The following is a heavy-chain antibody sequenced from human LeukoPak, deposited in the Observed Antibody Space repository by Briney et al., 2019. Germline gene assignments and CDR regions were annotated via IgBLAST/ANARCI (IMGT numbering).Heavy chain of an antibody. CDR2: INPIDGST. CDR1: GYTFTNYY. V-gene: IGHV1-46*01. Sequence: ASVNVSCKASGYTFTNYYMHWVRQAPGQGLEWMGIINPIDGSTSYTQKFQGRVTMTRDTSTSTVYMELSGLKSEDTAVYYCARGYPLDWNCFDYWGQGTLVTVSS. CDR3: ARGYPLDWNCFDY. J-gene: IGHJ4*02. D-gene: IGHD3/OR15-3a*01.